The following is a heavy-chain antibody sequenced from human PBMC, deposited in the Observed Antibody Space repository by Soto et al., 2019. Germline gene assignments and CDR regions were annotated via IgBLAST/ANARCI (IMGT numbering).Heavy chain of an antibody. Sequence: EVHLVESGGGLVQPGGSLRLSCAASGFTFSTYWMTWVRQPPGKGLEWVANMDQEGSETYYVDSVRGRFTVSRDNAKNSLYLQMNSLRVEDTAVYYCVCGGNFFIYWGQGTLVTVSP. V-gene: IGHV3-7*02. D-gene: IGHD3-16*01. CDR3: VCGGNFFIY. CDR1: GFTFSTYW. CDR2: MDQEGSET. J-gene: IGHJ4*01.